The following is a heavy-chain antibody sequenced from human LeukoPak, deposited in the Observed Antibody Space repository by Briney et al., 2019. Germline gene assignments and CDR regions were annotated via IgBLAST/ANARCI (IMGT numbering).Heavy chain of an antibody. D-gene: IGHD3-10*01. CDR2: IIPIFGTA. J-gene: IGHJ6*02. CDR3: ATSYYHGSGCYPYYYGMDV. V-gene: IGHV1-69*13. Sequence: SVKVSCKASGGTFSSYAISWVRQAPGQGLEWMGGIIPIFGTANYAQKFQGRVTITADESTSTAYMELSSLRSEDTAVYYCATSYYHGSGCYPYYYGMDVWGQGTTVTVSS. CDR1: GGTFSSYA.